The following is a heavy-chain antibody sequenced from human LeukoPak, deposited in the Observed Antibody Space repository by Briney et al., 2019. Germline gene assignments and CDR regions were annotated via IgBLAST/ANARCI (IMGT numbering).Heavy chain of an antibody. D-gene: IGHD1-26*01. V-gene: IGHV3-23*01. J-gene: IGHJ5*02. CDR1: GFTFSSYA. CDR3: AKKLVMGPTGGFDP. CDR2: ISGSGGSR. Sequence: LSGGSLRLSCTASGFTFSSYAMSWVRQAPGKGLEWVSAISGSGGSRYYADSVKGRFTISRDNSRSTLFLQMNSLRAEDTAVYYCAKKLVMGPTGGFDPWGQGTLVTVSS.